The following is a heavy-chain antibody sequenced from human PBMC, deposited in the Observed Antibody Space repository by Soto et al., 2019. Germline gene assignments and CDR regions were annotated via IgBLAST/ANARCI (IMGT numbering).Heavy chain of an antibody. CDR1: GFTFKTDW. J-gene: IGHJ3*01. CDR3: ASDLSPSCSCGWCDALDL. V-gene: IGHV3-7*04. D-gene: IGHD6-19*01. Sequence: EVQLVESGGGMVQPGRSLRLSCVGSGFTFKTDWMTWVRQGPGKGLEWVANIKGDGTKENYVDSVKGRFTISRDNAKNSLYLQMKSLRAEDTAVYYCASDLSPSCSCGWCDALDLWGKGTVVTVSS. CDR2: IKGDGTKE.